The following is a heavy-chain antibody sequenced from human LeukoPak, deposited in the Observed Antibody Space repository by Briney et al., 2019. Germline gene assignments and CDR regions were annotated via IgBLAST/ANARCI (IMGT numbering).Heavy chain of an antibody. Sequence: GESLKISCQASGYIFTNYWIGWVRQMPGKGLESMGIIYPADSDTTYSPSFQGQVTISADKSIHTVYLQWSSLKASDTAMYYCARQSRDGSKTRGYYFDYWGQGTLVTVSS. CDR1: GYIFTNYW. V-gene: IGHV5-51*01. CDR2: IYPADSDT. D-gene: IGHD3-10*01. CDR3: ARQSRDGSKTRGYYFDY. J-gene: IGHJ4*02.